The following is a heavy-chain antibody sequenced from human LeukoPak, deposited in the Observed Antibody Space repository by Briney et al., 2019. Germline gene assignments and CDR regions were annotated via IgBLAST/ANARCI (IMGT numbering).Heavy chain of an antibody. V-gene: IGHV1-69*01. CDR1: GGTFSSYA. D-gene: IGHD3-9*01. CDR2: IIPIFGTA. Sequence: SVKVSCKASGGTFSSYAISWVRQAPGQGLEWMGGIIPIFGTANYAQKFQGRVTITADESTSTAYMELSSLRSEDTAVYYCARGRGYFDRSEGEFDYWGQGTLVTVSS. CDR3: ARGRGYFDRSEGEFDY. J-gene: IGHJ4*02.